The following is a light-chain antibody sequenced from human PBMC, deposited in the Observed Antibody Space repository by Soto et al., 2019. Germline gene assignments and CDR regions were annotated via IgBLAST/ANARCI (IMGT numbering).Light chain of an antibody. CDR1: QTISNF. V-gene: IGKV1-39*01. Sequence: DIDMNRFPSCLSVYLRDSGSLTYRASQTISNFLNWYQQKPGNAPKLLIYDASNLHSGVPSRFSGSGSGTDFTLTISSLQPEDFATYSCQQSFSTASTFGQGTKVDIK. J-gene: IGKJ1*01. CDR3: QQSFSTAST. CDR2: DAS.